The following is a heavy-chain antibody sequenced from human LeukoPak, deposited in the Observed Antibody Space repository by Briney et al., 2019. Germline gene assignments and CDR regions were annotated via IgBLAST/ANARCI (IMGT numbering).Heavy chain of an antibody. J-gene: IGHJ6*02. D-gene: IGHD3-10*01. CDR1: GFTVSNNY. CDR3: ARATLWFGASYYGMDV. CDR2: IYSDGST. Sequence: GGSLRLSCAASGFTVSNNYMSWVRQAPGKGLEWVSVIYSDGSTYDADSVKGRFTISRDSSKNTLYLQMNSLRAEDTAVYYCARATLWFGASYYGMDVWGQGTTVTVSS. V-gene: IGHV3-66*01.